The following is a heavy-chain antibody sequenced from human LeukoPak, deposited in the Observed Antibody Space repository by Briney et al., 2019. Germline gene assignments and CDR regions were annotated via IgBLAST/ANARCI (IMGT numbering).Heavy chain of an antibody. CDR1: GFTLSSYW. V-gene: IGHV3-74*01. Sequence: PGGSLGLSCAASGFTLSSYWMHWVRQAPGKGLVWVSRINSDGSSTSYADSVKGRFTISRDNAKNTVFLQMNSLRAEDTAVYYCAGDRWNYYFMDVWGKGTTVTVSS. CDR3: AGDRWNYYFMDV. J-gene: IGHJ6*03. CDR2: INSDGSST. D-gene: IGHD4-23*01.